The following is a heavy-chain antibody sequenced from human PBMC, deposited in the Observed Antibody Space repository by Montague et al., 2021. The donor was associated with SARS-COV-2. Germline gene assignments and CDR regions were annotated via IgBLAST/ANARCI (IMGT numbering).Heavy chain of an antibody. D-gene: IGHD4-23*01. CDR3: ARSYGTTVVTRAFDY. CDR2: IDWDDDK. V-gene: IGHV2-70*01. Sequence: PPLVKPTQTLTLTCTFSGFSLSTSGMCVSWIRQPPGEALEWLTLIDWDDDKYYSTSLKTRLTISKDTSKNQVVLTMTSMDPVDTATYYCARSYGTTVVTRAFDYWGQGTLVTVSP. J-gene: IGHJ4*02. CDR1: GFSLSTSGMC.